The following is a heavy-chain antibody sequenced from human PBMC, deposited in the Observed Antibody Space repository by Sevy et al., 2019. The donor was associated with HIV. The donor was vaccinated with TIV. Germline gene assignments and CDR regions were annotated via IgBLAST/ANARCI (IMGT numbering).Heavy chain of an antibody. Sequence: GGSLRLSCAASGFTFSRYWMHWVRQVPGKGLVWVSRINGDGSNPLYADSVKGRFTISRDNAKNTVFLQMDSLRAEDTAVYYWAREAVDIWSGPADFYYGMDLWGQGTTVTVSS. CDR3: AREAVDIWSGPADFYYGMDL. CDR1: GFTFSRYW. D-gene: IGHD3-3*01. J-gene: IGHJ6*02. V-gene: IGHV3-74*01. CDR2: INGDGSNP.